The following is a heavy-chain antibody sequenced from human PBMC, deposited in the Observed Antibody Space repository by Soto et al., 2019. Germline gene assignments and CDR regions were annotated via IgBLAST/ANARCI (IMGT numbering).Heavy chain of an antibody. J-gene: IGHJ3*02. CDR1: GFTFDDYA. CDR3: AKDTYYYGSGDAFDI. Sequence: PGGSLRLSCAASGFTFDDYAMHWVRQAPGKGLEWVSGISWNSGSIGYADSVKGRFTISRDNAKNSLYLQMNSLRAEDTALYYCAKDTYYYGSGDAFDIWAQGTMVTVSS. V-gene: IGHV3-9*01. D-gene: IGHD3-10*01. CDR2: ISWNSGSI.